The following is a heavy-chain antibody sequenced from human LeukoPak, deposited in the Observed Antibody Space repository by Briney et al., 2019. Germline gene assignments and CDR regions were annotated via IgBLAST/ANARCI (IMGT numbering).Heavy chain of an antibody. CDR3: ASDPGGELIWFGELLCDY. V-gene: IGHV1-18*04. CDR1: GYTFTSYG. D-gene: IGHD3-10*01. CDR2: ISAYNGNT. Sequence: GASVKVSCKASGYTFTSYGISWVRQAPGQGLEWMGWISAYNGNTNYAQKLQGRVTMTTDTSTSKAYMELRSLRSDDTAVYYCASDPGGELIWFGELLCDYWGQGTLVTVSS. J-gene: IGHJ4*02.